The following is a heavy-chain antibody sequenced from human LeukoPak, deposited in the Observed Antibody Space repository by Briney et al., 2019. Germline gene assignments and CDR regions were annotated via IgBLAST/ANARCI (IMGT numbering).Heavy chain of an antibody. CDR2: ISSSSSTI. V-gene: IGHV3-48*04. Sequence: GGSLRLSCAASGFTFSSDIMNWVRQAPGKGVEWVSLISSSSSTIYFAHTVSGRFAISSDNAKNSLYLQMNSLRAEDTAVDYCARDWGRSYSAIDYWGQGTLVTVSS. CDR1: GFTFSSDI. D-gene: IGHD2-15*01. J-gene: IGHJ4*02. CDR3: ARDWGRSYSAIDY.